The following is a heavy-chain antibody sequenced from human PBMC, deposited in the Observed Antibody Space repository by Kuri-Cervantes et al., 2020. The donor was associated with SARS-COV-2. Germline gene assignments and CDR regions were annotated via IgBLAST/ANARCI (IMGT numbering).Heavy chain of an antibody. V-gene: IGHV1-69*13. CDR3: ATMDDYVWGSSYYFDY. J-gene: IGHJ4*02. D-gene: IGHD3-16*01. Sequence: SVKVSCKASGGTFSSYAISWVRQAPGQGLEWMGGIIPIFGTANYAQKFQGRVTITADESTSTAYMELSSLRSEDTVVYYRATMDDYVWGSSYYFDYWGQGTLVTVSS. CDR1: GGTFSSYA. CDR2: IIPIFGTA.